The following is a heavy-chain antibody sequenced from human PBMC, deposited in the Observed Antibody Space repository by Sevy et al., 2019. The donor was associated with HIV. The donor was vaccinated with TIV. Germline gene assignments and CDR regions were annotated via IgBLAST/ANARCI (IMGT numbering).Heavy chain of an antibody. Sequence: SETLSLTCAVYGGSFSGYYWSWIRQPPGKGLEWIGEINHSGSTNYNPSLKSRVTISVDTSKNQFSLKLSSVTAADTAVYYWARARPSRSSWYLHRGPVDYWGQGTLVTVSS. CDR2: INHSGST. D-gene: IGHD6-13*01. CDR3: ARARPSRSSWYLHRGPVDY. V-gene: IGHV4-34*01. J-gene: IGHJ4*02. CDR1: GGSFSGYY.